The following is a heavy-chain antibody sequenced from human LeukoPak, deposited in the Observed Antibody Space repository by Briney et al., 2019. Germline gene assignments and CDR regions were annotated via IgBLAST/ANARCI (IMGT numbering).Heavy chain of an antibody. V-gene: IGHV3-7*05. CDR1: GFTFSNYW. CDR2: IKQDGSEK. CDR3: ARVSILNLGELSEAFDM. J-gene: IGHJ3*02. D-gene: IGHD3-16*02. Sequence: GGSLRLSCAASGFTFSNYWMTWVRQAPGKGLEWVANIKQDGSEKYFVDSVKGRFTISRDNAKNPLYLQMNSLRAEDTAVYFCARVSILNLGELSEAFDMWGQGTMVTVSS.